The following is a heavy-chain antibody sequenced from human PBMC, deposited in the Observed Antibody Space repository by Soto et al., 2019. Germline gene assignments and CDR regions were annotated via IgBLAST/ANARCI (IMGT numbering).Heavy chain of an antibody. CDR2: ISYDGSNK. V-gene: IGHV3-30-3*01. CDR1: GFTFSSYA. Sequence: GGSLRLSCAASGFTFSSYAMHWVRQAPGKGLEWVAVISYDGSNKYYADSVKGRFTISRDNSKNTLYLQMNSLRAEDTAVYYCARVITMVRTAPAGYNWFDPWGQGTLVTVSS. CDR3: ARVITMVRTAPAGYNWFDP. D-gene: IGHD3-10*01. J-gene: IGHJ5*02.